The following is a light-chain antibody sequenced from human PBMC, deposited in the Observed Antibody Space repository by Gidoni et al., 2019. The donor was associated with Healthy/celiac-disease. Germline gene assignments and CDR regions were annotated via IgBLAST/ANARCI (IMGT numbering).Light chain of an antibody. V-gene: IGKV3-20*01. CDR1: QSVSSSY. CDR2: GAS. J-gene: IGKJ3*01. Sequence: EIVLTKSPGTLSLSPGERATLSCRASQSVSSSYLAWYQQKPGQAPRLLIYGASSRATGIPDRFSGSASGTDITLTISILEPEDFAVYYCQQYGSSPLFTFGPGTKVDIK. CDR3: QQYGSSPLFT.